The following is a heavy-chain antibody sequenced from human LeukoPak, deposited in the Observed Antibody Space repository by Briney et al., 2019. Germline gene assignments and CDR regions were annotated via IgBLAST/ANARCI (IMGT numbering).Heavy chain of an antibody. Sequence: SQTLSLTCAVSGGSISSGSYSWSWIRQPPGKGLEWIGYIYHSGSTYYNPPLKSRVTISVDRSKNQFSLKLGSVTAADTAVYYCARGRDYYDSSFAFDIWGQGTMVTVSS. CDR2: IYHSGST. CDR3: ARGRDYYDSSFAFDI. D-gene: IGHD3-22*01. CDR1: GGSISSGSYS. V-gene: IGHV4-30-2*01. J-gene: IGHJ3*02.